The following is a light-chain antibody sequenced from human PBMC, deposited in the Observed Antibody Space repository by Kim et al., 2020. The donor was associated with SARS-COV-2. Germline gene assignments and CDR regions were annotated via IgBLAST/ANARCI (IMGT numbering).Light chain of an antibody. CDR2: EVS. J-gene: IGLJ1*01. Sequence: QSALTQPASVSGSPGQSITISCTGTSSDIGNYNLVSWYQQHPGKAPKLIIYEVSKRPSGVSNRFSGSKSGNTASLTISGLQAEDEADYYCCSYAAASTYVFATGTKVTVL. V-gene: IGLV2-23*02. CDR3: CSYAAASTYV. CDR1: SSDIGNYNL.